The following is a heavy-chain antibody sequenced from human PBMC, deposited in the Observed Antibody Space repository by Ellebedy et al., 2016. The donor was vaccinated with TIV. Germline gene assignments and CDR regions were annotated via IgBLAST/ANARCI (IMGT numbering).Heavy chain of an antibody. V-gene: IGHV3-49*03. CDR2: IRSKAYGGTT. D-gene: IGHD3-10*01. Sequence: GGSLRLSCTASGFTFGDYTMSWFRQAPGKGLEWVGFIRSKAYGGTTEYAASVKGRFTISRDDSKRMAYLQMNSLKTEDTAVYYCTTDPPEGSYYYGSGSHYRSSYYYYDMDVWGQGTTVTVSS. CDR1: GFTFGDYT. J-gene: IGHJ6*02. CDR3: TTDPPEGSYYYGSGSHYRSSYYYYDMDV.